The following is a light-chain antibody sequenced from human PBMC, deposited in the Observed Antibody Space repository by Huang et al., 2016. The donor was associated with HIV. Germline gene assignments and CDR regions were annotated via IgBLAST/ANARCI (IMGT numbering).Light chain of an antibody. J-gene: IGKJ5*01. CDR3: QQSYSAWIT. CDR1: QAIGTY. V-gene: IGKV1-39*01. CDR2: DVS. Sequence: IQLTQSPTSLSASVGDRVTIACRASQAIGTYFNWFQQKPGRAPKLLISDVSSLHTLIPSRFIGAGSGTEFTLTTRRLQFDDFATYFCQQSYSAWITFGQGTRLEMK.